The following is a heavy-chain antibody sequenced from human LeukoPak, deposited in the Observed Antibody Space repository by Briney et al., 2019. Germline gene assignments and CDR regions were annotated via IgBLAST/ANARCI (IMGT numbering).Heavy chain of an antibody. D-gene: IGHD1-1*01. CDR3: ARDLEAFDAFDI. Sequence: ASVKVSCKASGYTFKNHGFSWVRQAPGQGLEWMGWISAYNGNTKYAQKVQGRVTMTTDTSTGTAYMELSSLRSEDTAVYYCARDLEAFDAFDIWGQGTMVTVSS. V-gene: IGHV1-18*01. J-gene: IGHJ3*02. CDR1: GYTFKNHG. CDR2: ISAYNGNT.